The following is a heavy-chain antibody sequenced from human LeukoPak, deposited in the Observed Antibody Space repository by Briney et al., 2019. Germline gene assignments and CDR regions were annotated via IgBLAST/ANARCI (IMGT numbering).Heavy chain of an antibody. CDR2: IDPDGAT. J-gene: IGHJ3*01. CDR3: TKGTFDH. CDR1: EFTVSANY. D-gene: IGHD6-13*01. Sequence: GGSLELSCVGSEFTVSANYMSWVRQAPGKDLEWVSFIDPDGATSYADSVKGRFTISREDSKNALLLQMNSLRVEDTAMYYCTKGTFDHWGQGTMVTVSS. V-gene: IGHV3-53*01.